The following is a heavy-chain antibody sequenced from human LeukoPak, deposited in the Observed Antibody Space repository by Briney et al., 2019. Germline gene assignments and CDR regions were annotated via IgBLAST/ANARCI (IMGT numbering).Heavy chain of an antibody. Sequence: GGSLRLSCASSGFTFRSCAMPWVRQPPGKGLEGVSTVSGSGSNTFYADSVKGRFTIPRDNSKDALYLQMDSLRADDTAVYFCAKTPRGYTYVPDYWGQGTLVTVSS. CDR2: VSGSGSNT. J-gene: IGHJ4*02. CDR3: AKTPRGYTYVPDY. V-gene: IGHV3-23*01. CDR1: GFTFRSCA. D-gene: IGHD5-18*01.